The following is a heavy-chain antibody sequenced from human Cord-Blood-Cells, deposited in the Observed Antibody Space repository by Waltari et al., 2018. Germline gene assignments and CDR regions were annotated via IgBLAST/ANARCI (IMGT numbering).Heavy chain of an antibody. J-gene: IGHJ5*02. CDR3: ARNRIFSPQTGGWFDP. V-gene: IGHV4-34*01. Sequence: QVQLQQWGAGLLKPSETLSLTCAVYGGSFSGYYWSWIHQPPGKGLEWIGEINHSGSTNYNPSLKSRVTISVDTSKNQFSLKLSSVTAADTAVYYCARNRIFSPQTGGWFDPWGQGTLVTVSS. D-gene: IGHD2-15*01. CDR2: INHSGST. CDR1: GGSFSGYY.